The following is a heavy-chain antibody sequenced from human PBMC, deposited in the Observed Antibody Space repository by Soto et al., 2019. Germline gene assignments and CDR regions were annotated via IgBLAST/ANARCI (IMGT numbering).Heavy chain of an antibody. CDR3: VRARSTDSRPDY. CDR1: GFTFSLYS. Sequence: GGSLRLSCAASGFTFSLYSMIWVRQAPGKGLEWVASITSSSSYIYYEDSLKGRFTISRDNAKNSLFLQLDSLRAEDTAVYFCVRARSTDSRPDYWGQGTLVTSPQ. CDR2: ITSSSSYI. D-gene: IGHD3-22*01. V-gene: IGHV3-21*01. J-gene: IGHJ4*02.